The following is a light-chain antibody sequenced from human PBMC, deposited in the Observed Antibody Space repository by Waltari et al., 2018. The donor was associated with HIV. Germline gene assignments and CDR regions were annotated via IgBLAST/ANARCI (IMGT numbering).Light chain of an antibody. CDR1: QSISNN. CDR3: QQSYSSPGT. Sequence: DIQMTQSPSSLSASVGDRITITCRASQSISNNLNWYQQKPGKAPNLLIYAASSLESGVPSRFSGSGSGTEFTLTISSLQYEDFATYPCQQSYSSPGTFGQGTKVEI. J-gene: IGKJ1*01. V-gene: IGKV1-39*01. CDR2: AAS.